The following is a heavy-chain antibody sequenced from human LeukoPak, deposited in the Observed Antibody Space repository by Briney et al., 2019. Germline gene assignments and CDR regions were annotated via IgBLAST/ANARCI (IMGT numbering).Heavy chain of an antibody. CDR2: IYYSGST. V-gene: IGHV4-59*01. Sequence: SETLSLTCTVSGGSISSYYWSWIRQPPGKGLEWIGYIYYSGSTNYNPSLKSRVTISVDTSKNQFSLKLSSVTAADTAVYYCARTSIVPAAVGYWGQGTLVTVSS. D-gene: IGHD2-2*01. J-gene: IGHJ4*02. CDR3: ARTSIVPAAVGY. CDR1: GGSISSYY.